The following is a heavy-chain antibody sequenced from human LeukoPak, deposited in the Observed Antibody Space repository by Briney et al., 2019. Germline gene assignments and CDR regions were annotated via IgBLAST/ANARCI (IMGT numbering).Heavy chain of an antibody. V-gene: IGHV1-2*02. J-gene: IGHJ4*02. D-gene: IGHD2-8*01. CDR3: ATLYATSPAFDF. Sequence: GASVKVSCKASGYTFTAYYMHWVRQAPGQGLEWMGWINPKSGATNCAQRFQDRLTMTRDTSISTAYMELSRLRSDDMAIYYCATLYATSPAFDFWGQGNLVTVSS. CDR1: GYTFTAYY. CDR2: INPKSGAT.